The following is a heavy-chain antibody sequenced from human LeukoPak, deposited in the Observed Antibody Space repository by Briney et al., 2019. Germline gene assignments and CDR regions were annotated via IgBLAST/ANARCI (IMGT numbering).Heavy chain of an antibody. CDR3: ARMYSSGWYENDAFDI. CDR1: GYTFTSYY. Sequence: GASVKVSCKASGYTFTSYYMHWVRQAPGQGLEWMGIINPSGGSTSYAQKFQGRVTITADKSTSTAYMELSSLRSEDTAVYYCARMYSSGWYENDAFDIWGQGTMVTVSS. J-gene: IGHJ3*02. V-gene: IGHV1-46*01. D-gene: IGHD6-19*01. CDR2: INPSGGST.